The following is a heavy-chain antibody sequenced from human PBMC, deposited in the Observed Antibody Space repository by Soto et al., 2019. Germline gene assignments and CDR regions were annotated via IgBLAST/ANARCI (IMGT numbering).Heavy chain of an antibody. CDR1: GGSIRNYF. J-gene: IGHJ3*02. D-gene: IGHD1-20*01. CDR3: VRDVESPGISGSWGAFDI. Sequence: QVQLQESGPGLVKPSETLSLICTVSGGSIRNYFWTWIRQPAGKGLEWIGRIYSSGNTVYNASLKSRVPMSIDMSNNQFSLKLSSMTAADTAVYYCVRDVESPGISGSWGAFDIWGQGTVVTVSS. V-gene: IGHV4-4*07. CDR2: IYSSGNT.